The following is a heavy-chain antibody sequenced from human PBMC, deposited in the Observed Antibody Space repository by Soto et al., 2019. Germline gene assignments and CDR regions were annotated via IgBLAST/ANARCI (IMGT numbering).Heavy chain of an antibody. V-gene: IGHV2-26*01. CDR3: ARILFGRSVAGGYFYLDV. CDR2: IFSNDEK. CDR1: GFSLSNGKVG. J-gene: IGHJ6*03. D-gene: IGHD6-19*01. Sequence: GSGPTLLNPTETLTLTCTVSGFSLSNGKVGVSWIRQPPGKALEWLAHIFSNDEKSYRTSLKSRLTISEDTSKSQVVLTMTNVDPVDTATYYCARILFGRSVAGGYFYLDVWGKGTTVTVSS.